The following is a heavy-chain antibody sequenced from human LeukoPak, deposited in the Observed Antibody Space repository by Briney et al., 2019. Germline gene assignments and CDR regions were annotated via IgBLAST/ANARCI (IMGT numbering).Heavy chain of an antibody. CDR1: GGSISSGSYY. D-gene: IGHD2-2*01. Sequence: SETLSLTCTVSGGSISSGSYYWGWIRQSPAKGLEWIGSVYYSGSAFYHPSLKSRVTISVDTSKNHFSLKLSSVTAADTAVYYCARGEYQLPWGNWFDPWGQGTLVTVSS. V-gene: IGHV4-39*02. CDR3: ARGEYQLPWGNWFDP. CDR2: VYYSGSA. J-gene: IGHJ5*02.